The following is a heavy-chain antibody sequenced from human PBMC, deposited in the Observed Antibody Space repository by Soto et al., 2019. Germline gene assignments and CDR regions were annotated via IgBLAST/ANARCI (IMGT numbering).Heavy chain of an antibody. CDR2: INPNSGGT. J-gene: IGHJ6*02. CDR1: GYTFTGYY. V-gene: IGHV1-2*02. Sequence: ASVKVSCKASGYTFTGYYMHWVRQAPGQGLEWMGWINPNSGGTNYAQKFQGRVTMTRDTSISTAYMELSRLRSDDTAVYYWASVSGSYYYYYYGMDVWGQGTTVTVSS. D-gene: IGHD1-26*01. CDR3: ASVSGSYYYYYYGMDV.